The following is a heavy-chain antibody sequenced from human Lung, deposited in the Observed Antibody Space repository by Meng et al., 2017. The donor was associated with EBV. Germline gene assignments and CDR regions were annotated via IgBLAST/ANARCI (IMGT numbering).Heavy chain of an antibody. V-gene: IGHV4-34*01. CDR2: INYSGIT. J-gene: IGHJ4*02. CDR1: GRSFSSSY. D-gene: IGHD6-6*01. Sequence: QVQLQQWGAGLLKPSETLSLTCGVSGRSFSSSYWSWIRQPPGKGLEWIGQINYSGITNYNPSLKSRVTISVDTSKNQFSLSLNSVTAADTAVYYCARGGISSAPFDYWGQGTLVTVSS. CDR3: ARGGISSAPFDY.